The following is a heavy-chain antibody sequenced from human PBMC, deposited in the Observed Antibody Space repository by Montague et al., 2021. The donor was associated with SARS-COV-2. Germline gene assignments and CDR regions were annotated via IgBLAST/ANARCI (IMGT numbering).Heavy chain of an antibody. J-gene: IGHJ2*01. CDR3: ARNEEGYGYFDL. CDR2: IYYTGST. D-gene: IGHD1-1*01. Sequence: SETLSLTCTVSGGSISSTDHFWGWIRQPPGKGLEWIGSIYYTGSTFYTPSHKSRVTISVDTSKNEFSLKLISVTATDTAVYYCARNEEGYGYFDLWGRGTLVTVSS. V-gene: IGHV4-39*01. CDR1: GGSISSTDHF.